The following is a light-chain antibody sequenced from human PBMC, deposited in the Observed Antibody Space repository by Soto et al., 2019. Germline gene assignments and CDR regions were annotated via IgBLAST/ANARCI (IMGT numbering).Light chain of an antibody. CDR3: SSSTSSSTPYD. Sequence: QSALTQPASVSGSPGQSITISCTGTSSDVGGYNYVSWYQQHPGKAPKLMIYDVSNRPSGVSNRFSGSKSGNTASLTISGLQAEDEADYYCSSSTSSSTPYDFGTGTKVTVL. V-gene: IGLV2-14*01. CDR2: DVS. CDR1: SSDVGGYNY. J-gene: IGLJ1*01.